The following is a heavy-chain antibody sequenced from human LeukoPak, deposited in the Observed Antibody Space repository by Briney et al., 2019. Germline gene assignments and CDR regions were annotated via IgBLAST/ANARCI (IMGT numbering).Heavy chain of an antibody. Sequence: EPGGSLRLSCAASGFTFSSYAMSWVRQAPGKGLEWVSAISGSGGSTYYADSVKGRFTISRDSSKNTLYLQMNSLRAEDTAVYYCAKDCDDIFPSYYYYGMDVWGPGTTVTVSS. CDR3: AKDCDDIFPSYYYYGMDV. V-gene: IGHV3-23*01. CDR2: ISGSGGST. J-gene: IGHJ6*02. D-gene: IGHD3-9*01. CDR1: GFTFSSYA.